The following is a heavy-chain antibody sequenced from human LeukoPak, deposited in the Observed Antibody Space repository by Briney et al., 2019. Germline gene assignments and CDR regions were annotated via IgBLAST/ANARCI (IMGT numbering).Heavy chain of an antibody. CDR1: GGSFSGYY. J-gene: IGHJ6*03. D-gene: IGHD6-13*01. CDR3: ARGRYSSSWYRGNYYYYMDV. V-gene: IGHV4-34*01. Sequence: SETLSLTCAVYGGSFSGYYWSWIRQPPGKGLEWIAEINHSGSTNYNPSLKSRVTISVDTSKNQFSLKLSSVTAADTAVYYCARGRYSSSWYRGNYYYYMDVWGKGTTVTVSS. CDR2: INHSGST.